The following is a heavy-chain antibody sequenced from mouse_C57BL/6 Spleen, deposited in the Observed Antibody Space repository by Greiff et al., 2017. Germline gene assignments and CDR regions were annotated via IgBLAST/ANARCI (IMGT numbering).Heavy chain of an antibody. J-gene: IGHJ3*01. CDR3: ARDSSRTPFAY. V-gene: IGHV5-17*01. CDR1: GFTFSDYG. Sequence: DVMLVESGGGLVKPGGSLKLSCAASGFTFSDYGMHWVRQASEKGLEWVAYISSGSSTIYYADTVKGRFTISRDNAKNTLFLQMTSLRSEDTAMYYCARDSSRTPFAYWGQGTLVTVSA. CDR2: ISSGSSTI.